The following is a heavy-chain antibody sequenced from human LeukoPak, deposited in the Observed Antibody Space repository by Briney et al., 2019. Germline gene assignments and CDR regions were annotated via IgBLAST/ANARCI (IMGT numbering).Heavy chain of an antibody. J-gene: IGHJ4*02. CDR3: TTDQVVLDY. D-gene: IGHD2-2*01. Sequence: GGSLRLSSAASGFTFCNATTSWVRQAPGKGLEWVGRIKSKTDGGTTDYAAPVKGRFTISRDDSKNTLYLQMNSLKTEDTAVYYSTTDQVVLDYWGQGTLVTVSS. CDR2: IKSKTDGGTT. V-gene: IGHV3-15*01. CDR1: GFTFCNAT.